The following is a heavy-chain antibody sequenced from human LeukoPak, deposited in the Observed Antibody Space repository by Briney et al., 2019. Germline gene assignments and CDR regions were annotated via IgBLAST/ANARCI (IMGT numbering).Heavy chain of an antibody. CDR1: GGSISNTNW. CDR3: AREGGPYRPLDY. V-gene: IGHV4-4*02. Sequence: SGTLSLTCGVSGGSISNTNWWTWLRHPPGKGLEWIGEVNLQGSTNYNPSLKSRVAISVDKSENHIPLKLTSVTAADTAVYYCAREGGPYRPLDYSGQGTLVTVAS. J-gene: IGHJ4*02. CDR2: VNLQGST.